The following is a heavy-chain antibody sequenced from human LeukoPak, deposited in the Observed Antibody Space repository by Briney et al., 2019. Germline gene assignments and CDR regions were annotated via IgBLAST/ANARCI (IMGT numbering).Heavy chain of an antibody. CDR3: ARDLYYDSSGGDL. Sequence: RGSLRLSRAPSVFSFSIYSMKWVRQAPGEGVECGSSSSSKSAYIDYADSVKARFTISRDNSKNSLYLQMDSLGAEDTAVYYCARDLYYDSSGGDLWGRGTLVTASS. D-gene: IGHD3-22*01. J-gene: IGHJ2*01. V-gene: IGHV3-21*01. CDR1: VFSFSIYS. CDR2: SSSKSAYI.